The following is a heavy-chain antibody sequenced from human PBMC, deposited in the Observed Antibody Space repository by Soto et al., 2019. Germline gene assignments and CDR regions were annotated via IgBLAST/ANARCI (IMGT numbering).Heavy chain of an antibody. V-gene: IGHV3-23*01. J-gene: IGHJ6*02. D-gene: IGHD6-13*01. Sequence: EVQLLESGGGLVQPGGSLRLSRAASGFTFSTYAMSWVRQAPGKGLEWVSAIGGSGASTFYADSVKGRFTISRDNSKNTLYLRMNSLRAEDTALYFCAKAGTSWNYYYYVMDVWGQGTTVTVSS. CDR3: AKAGTSWNYYYYVMDV. CDR1: GFTFSTYA. CDR2: IGGSGAST.